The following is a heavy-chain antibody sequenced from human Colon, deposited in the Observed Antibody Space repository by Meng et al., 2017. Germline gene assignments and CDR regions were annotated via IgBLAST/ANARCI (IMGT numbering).Heavy chain of an antibody. Sequence: QSQLQESGPGLVKPSETLSLTCTVSGGSISSSSYYWGWIRQPPGKGLEWIGSIYYSGSTYYNPSLKSRVTISVDTSKNQFSLKLSSVTAADTAVYYCARQTDDYANYWGQGTLVTVSS. J-gene: IGHJ4*02. CDR1: GGSISSSSYY. V-gene: IGHV4-39*01. CDR2: IYYSGST. CDR3: ARQTDDYANY. D-gene: IGHD4-17*01.